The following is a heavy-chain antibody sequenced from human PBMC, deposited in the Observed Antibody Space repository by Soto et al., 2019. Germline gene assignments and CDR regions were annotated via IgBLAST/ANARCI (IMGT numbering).Heavy chain of an antibody. J-gene: IGHJ4*02. D-gene: IGHD1-26*01. CDR2: ISYDGRVK. Sequence: GGSLRLSCAASGFTISDYPMHWVRQAPGKGLEWVAVISYDGRVKYYVDSVKGRFTISRDDSKNTLYLQMNSLRVDDTAVYYCARDFIVGAPDYFDYWGQGTLVTVSS. CDR1: GFTISDYP. V-gene: IGHV3-30*04. CDR3: ARDFIVGAPDYFDY.